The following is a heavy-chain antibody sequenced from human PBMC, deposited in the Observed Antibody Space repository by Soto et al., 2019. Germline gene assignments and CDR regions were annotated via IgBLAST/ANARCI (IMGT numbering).Heavy chain of an antibody. CDR2: INPSGGST. CDR3: ARSQVGRPLDV. D-gene: IGHD1-26*01. Sequence: ASVKVSCKASRYTCTNFYIHWLRQAPGQGLEWMGIINPSGGSTTYPQKFQGSVTMTRDTSTSTVHMELITLRSEDTAVYYCARSQVGRPLDVWGPGTTVTVSS. J-gene: IGHJ6*02. CDR1: RYTCTNFY. V-gene: IGHV1-46*01.